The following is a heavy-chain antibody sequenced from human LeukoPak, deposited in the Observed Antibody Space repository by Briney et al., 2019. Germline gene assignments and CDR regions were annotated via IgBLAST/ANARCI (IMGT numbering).Heavy chain of an antibody. D-gene: IGHD2-15*01. CDR2: IYYSGST. V-gene: IGHV4-59*12. J-gene: IGHJ6*02. CDR3: ARHIVVVVAATYGMDV. Sequence: SETLSLTCTVSGGSISSYYWSWIRQPPGKGLEWIGYIYYSGSTNYNPSLKSRVTISVDTSKNQFSLKLSSVTAADTAVYYCARHIVVVVAATYGMDVWGQGTTVTVSS. CDR1: GGSISSYY.